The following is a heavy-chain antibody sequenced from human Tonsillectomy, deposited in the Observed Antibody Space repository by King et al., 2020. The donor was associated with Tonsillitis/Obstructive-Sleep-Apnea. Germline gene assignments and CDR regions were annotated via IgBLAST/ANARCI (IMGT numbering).Heavy chain of an antibody. D-gene: IGHD3-3*01. CDR1: GFTFGDYA. CDR2: IRSKAYGGTP. CDR3: TSDGVEYCDLWCWYRNFDY. V-gene: IGHV3-49*04. Sequence: VQLVESGGGLVQPGRSLRLSCTASGFTFGDYAMSWVRQAPGKGLEWVGFIRSKAYGGTPEYAASVKGRFTISRDDSNSIAYLQMNSLKTEETAVYYCTSDGVEYCDLWCWYRNFDYWGQGTLVTVSS. J-gene: IGHJ4*02.